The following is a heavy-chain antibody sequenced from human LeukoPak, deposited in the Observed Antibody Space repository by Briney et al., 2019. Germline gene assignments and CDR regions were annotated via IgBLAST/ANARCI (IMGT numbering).Heavy chain of an antibody. V-gene: IGHV4-34*01. CDR2: INHSGST. Sequence: SETLSLTCAVYGGSFSGYYWSWTRQPPGKGLEWIGEINHSGSTNYNPSLKSRVTISVDTSKNQFSLKLSSVTAADTAVYYCARGRSPYYYGSGSYGYYFDYWGQGTLVTVSS. CDR3: ARGRSPYYYGSGSYGYYFDY. J-gene: IGHJ4*02. D-gene: IGHD3-10*01. CDR1: GGSFSGYY.